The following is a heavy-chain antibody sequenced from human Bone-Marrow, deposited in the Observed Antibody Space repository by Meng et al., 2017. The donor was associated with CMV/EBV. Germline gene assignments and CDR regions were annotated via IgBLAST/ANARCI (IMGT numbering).Heavy chain of an antibody. V-gene: IGHV1-69*05. CDR1: GGTFSSYA. CDR3: AIGYCSSTSCYFDY. CDR2: IIPIFGTA. D-gene: IGHD2-2*01. Sequence: SVKVSCKASGGTFSSYAISWVRQAPGQGLEWMGGIIPIFGTANYAQKFQGRVTITTDESTSTAYMELSSLRSEDTAVYYCAIGYCSSTSCYFDYWGQATLVAVSS. J-gene: IGHJ4*02.